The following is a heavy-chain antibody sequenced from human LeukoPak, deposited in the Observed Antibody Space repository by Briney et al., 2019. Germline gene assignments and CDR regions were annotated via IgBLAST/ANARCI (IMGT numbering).Heavy chain of an antibody. D-gene: IGHD6-19*01. CDR2: ISSSGGTI. V-gene: IGHV3-48*03. J-gene: IGHJ4*02. CDR1: GFTFSSYE. CDR3: ARGPEFSSGWYGGY. Sequence: GGSLRLSCAASGFTFSSYEMNWVRQAPGKGLEWDSYISSSGGTIYYADSVKGRFTISRDNAKNSLYLQMNSLRAEDTAAYYCARGPEFSSGWYGGYWGQGTLVIVSS.